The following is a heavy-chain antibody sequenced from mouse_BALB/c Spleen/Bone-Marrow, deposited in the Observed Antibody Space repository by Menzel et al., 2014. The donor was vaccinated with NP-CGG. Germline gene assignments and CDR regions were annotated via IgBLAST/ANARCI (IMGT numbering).Heavy chain of an antibody. CDR2: IWSGGST. Sequence: VKLMESGPGLVQPSQSLSITCTVSGFSFPNYGVHWVRQSPGKGLEWLGVIWSGGSTDYNAAFISRLSISKDNSKSQVFFKMNSLQVNDPAIYYCARNPVGRNYFDYWGQGTTLTVSS. D-gene: IGHD4-1*01. J-gene: IGHJ2*01. CDR3: ARNPVGRNYFDY. V-gene: IGHV2-2*02. CDR1: GFSFPNYG.